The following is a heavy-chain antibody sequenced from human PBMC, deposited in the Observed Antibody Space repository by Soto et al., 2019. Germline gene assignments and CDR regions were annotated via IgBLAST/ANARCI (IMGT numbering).Heavy chain of an antibody. CDR3: ARDSSGWSGFDY. Sequence: GTLSLTFAVSGCSISSYYWSWIRQPPGKGLEWIGYIYYSGSTNYNPSLKSRVTISVDTSKNQFSLKLSSVTAADTAVYYCARDSSGWSGFDYWGQGTLVNVSS. D-gene: IGHD6-19*01. V-gene: IGHV4-59*01. J-gene: IGHJ4*02. CDR2: IYYSGST. CDR1: GCSISSYY.